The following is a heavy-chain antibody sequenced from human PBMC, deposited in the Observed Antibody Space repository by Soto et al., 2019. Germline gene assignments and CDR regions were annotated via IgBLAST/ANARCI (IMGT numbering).Heavy chain of an antibody. V-gene: IGHV2-5*02. D-gene: IGHD2-21*02. J-gene: IGHJ6*02. CDR3: VQSRCGGDCLQSYSSHYYYGMDV. CDR2: IYWDDDK. CDR1: GFSLSTSGVG. Sequence: QITLKESGPTLVKPTQTLTLTCTFSGFSLSTSGVGVGWIRQPPGKALEWLALIYWDDDKRYSPSLKSRLTITKDTCKNQVVLTMTNMDPVDTATYYCVQSRCGGDCLQSYSSHYYYGMDVWGQGTTVTVSS.